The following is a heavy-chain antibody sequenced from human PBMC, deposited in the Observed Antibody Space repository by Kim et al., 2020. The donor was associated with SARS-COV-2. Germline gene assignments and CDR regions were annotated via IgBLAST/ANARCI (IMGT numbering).Heavy chain of an antibody. D-gene: IGHD1-26*01. CDR3: AKSLSGSYLGYDY. CDR1: EFTFNTYG. Sequence: GGSLRLSCAASEFTFNTYGVHWVRQAPGKGLEWVSAIRDGGGNKYYADSVKGRFTISRDNSKNTLYLQMNSLRIEDTAVYYCAKSLSGSYLGYDYYGQRTLATVPS. J-gene: IGHJ4*02. CDR2: IRDGGGNK. V-gene: IGHV3-30*18.